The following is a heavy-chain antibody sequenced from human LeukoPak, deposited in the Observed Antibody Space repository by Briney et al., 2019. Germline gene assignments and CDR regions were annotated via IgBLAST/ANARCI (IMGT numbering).Heavy chain of an antibody. CDR2: ISGSGGST. Sequence: GGSLRLSCAASGFTFSSYATSWVRQAPGKGLEWVSAISGSGGSTYYADSVKGRFTISRDNSKNTLYLQMNSLRAEDTAVYYCAKDRPDYYDSSGYFDYWGQGTLVTVSS. D-gene: IGHD3-22*01. V-gene: IGHV3-23*01. CDR3: AKDRPDYYDSSGYFDY. CDR1: GFTFSSYA. J-gene: IGHJ4*02.